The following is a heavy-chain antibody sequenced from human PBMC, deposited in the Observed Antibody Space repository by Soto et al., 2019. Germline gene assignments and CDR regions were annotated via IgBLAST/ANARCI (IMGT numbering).Heavy chain of an antibody. Sequence: QVQLVQSGAEVKKPGSSVKVSCKASGGTFSSYAISWVRQAPGQGLEWMGGIIPIFGTANYAQKFQGRVTITADESTSTDYMERSSLRSEDTAVYYCARDRRRDGYNEPAYWGQGTLVTVSS. J-gene: IGHJ4*02. V-gene: IGHV1-69*01. CDR2: IIPIFGTA. D-gene: IGHD5-12*01. CDR1: GGTFSSYA. CDR3: ARDRRRDGYNEPAY.